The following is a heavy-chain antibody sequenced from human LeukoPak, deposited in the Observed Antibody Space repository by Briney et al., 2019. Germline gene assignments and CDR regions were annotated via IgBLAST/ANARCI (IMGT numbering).Heavy chain of an antibody. J-gene: IGHJ4*02. Sequence: GGSLRLSCAASGFTFSNYSMNWVRQAPGKGLEWVSSIGSISYINYADSVKGRFTISRDNAKNSLYLQMNSLRAEDTAVYYCTREAPTTVTTLDYWGRGTLVTVSS. D-gene: IGHD4-17*01. CDR2: IGSISYI. CDR1: GFTFSNYS. CDR3: TREAPTTVTTLDY. V-gene: IGHV3-21*01.